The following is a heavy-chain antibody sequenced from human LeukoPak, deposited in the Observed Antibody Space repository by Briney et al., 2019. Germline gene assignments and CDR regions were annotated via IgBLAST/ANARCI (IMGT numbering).Heavy chain of an antibody. CDR1: GGSISSYY. Sequence: PSETLSLTCTVSGGSISSYYWSWIRQPAGKGLEWIGRIYTSGSTNYNPSLKSRVTMSVDTSKNQFSLKLSSVTAADTAVYYCARDTITTVQGVWAFDIWGQGTMVTVSS. J-gene: IGHJ3*02. CDR3: ARDTITTVQGVWAFDI. CDR2: IYTSGST. V-gene: IGHV4-4*07. D-gene: IGHD3-10*01.